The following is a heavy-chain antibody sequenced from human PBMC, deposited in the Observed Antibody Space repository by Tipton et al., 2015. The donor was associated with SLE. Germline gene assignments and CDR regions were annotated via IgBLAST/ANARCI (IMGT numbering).Heavy chain of an antibody. V-gene: IGHV4-59*01. CDR3: ARVGDDSSGFDY. Sequence: TLSLTCTVSGGSIRSYPWSWIRQPPGNGLEWIGDIDYSGRTNYNPSLKSRVTISVDTSKNQFSLKLRSVTAADTAVYYCARVGDDSSGFDYWGQGTLVTVSS. D-gene: IGHD3-22*01. CDR2: IDYSGRT. J-gene: IGHJ4*02. CDR1: GGSIRSYP.